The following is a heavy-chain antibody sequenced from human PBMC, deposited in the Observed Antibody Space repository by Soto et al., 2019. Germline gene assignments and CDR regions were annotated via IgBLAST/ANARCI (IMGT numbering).Heavy chain of an antibody. J-gene: IGHJ6*02. D-gene: IGHD3-3*01. V-gene: IGHV5-10-1*01. Sequence: GESLKISCKGSGYSFTIYWISWVRQMPGKGLEWMGRIDPSDSYTNYSPSFQGHVTISADKSISTAYLQWSSLKASDTAMYYCARQNFWSGYYTSSHYYYYGMDVWGQGTTVTVSS. CDR1: GYSFTIYW. CDR2: IDPSDSYT. CDR3: ARQNFWSGYYTSSHYYYYGMDV.